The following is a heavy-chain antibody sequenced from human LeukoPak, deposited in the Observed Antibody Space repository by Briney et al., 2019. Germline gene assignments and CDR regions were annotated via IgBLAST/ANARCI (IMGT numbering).Heavy chain of an antibody. D-gene: IGHD3-10*01. V-gene: IGHV3-21*01. J-gene: IGHJ4*02. CDR3: ARDRYDGSGFDY. CDR1: GFTFSSYA. CDR2: ISSSSSYI. Sequence: PGGSLRLSCAASGFTFSSYAMSWVRQAPGKGLEWVSSISSSSSYIYYADSVKGRFTISRDNAKNSLYLQMNSLRAEDTAVYYCARDRYDGSGFDYWGQGTLVTVSS.